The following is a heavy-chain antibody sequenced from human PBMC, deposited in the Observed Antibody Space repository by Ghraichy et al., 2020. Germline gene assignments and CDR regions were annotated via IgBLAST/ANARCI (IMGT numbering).Heavy chain of an antibody. CDR3: ARVEVGVMVAYYYYSMDV. CDR2: INHSGST. D-gene: IGHD5-12*01. Sequence: SETLSLTCAVYDGSFSDYYWSWIRQSPGRGLEWIGEINHSGSTNYNPSLKSRVTIAVDTSKNQFSLKLNSVTAADTAVYYCARVEVGVMVAYYYYSMDVWGQGTTVTVSS. CDR1: DGSFSDYY. V-gene: IGHV4-34*01. J-gene: IGHJ6*02.